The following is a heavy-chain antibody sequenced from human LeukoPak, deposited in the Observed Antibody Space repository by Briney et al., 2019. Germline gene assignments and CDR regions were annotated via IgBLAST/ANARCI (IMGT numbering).Heavy chain of an antibody. D-gene: IGHD3-3*01. J-gene: IGHJ4*02. CDR1: GGSFSGYY. V-gene: IGHV4-34*01. Sequence: PSETLSLTCAVYGGSFSGYYWSWIRQPPGKGLEWIGEINHSGSTNYNPSLKSRVTISVDTSKNQFSLKLSSVTAADTAVYYCARVVIVVTIFGVVTYGFYYWGQGTLVTVSS. CDR3: ARVVIVVTIFGVVTYGFYY. CDR2: INHSGST.